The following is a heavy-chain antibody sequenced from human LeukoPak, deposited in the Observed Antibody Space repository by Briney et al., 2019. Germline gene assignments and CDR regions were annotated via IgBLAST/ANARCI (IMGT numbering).Heavy chain of an antibody. CDR1: GGSISSGSYY. D-gene: IGHD6-13*01. CDR2: IYTSGST. Sequence: KTSETLSLTCTVSGGSISSGSYYWSWIRQPAGKGLEWIGRIYTSGSTNYSPSLKSRVTISVDTSKNQFSLKLRSVTAADTAVYYCARISSSNWYNERGAFDVWGQGTMVTVSS. V-gene: IGHV4-61*02. J-gene: IGHJ3*01. CDR3: ARISSSNWYNERGAFDV.